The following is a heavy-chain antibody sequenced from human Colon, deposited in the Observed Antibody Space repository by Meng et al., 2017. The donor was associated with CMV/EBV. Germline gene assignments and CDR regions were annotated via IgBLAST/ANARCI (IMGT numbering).Heavy chain of an antibody. CDR3: ARATKSSCWEVLDY. D-gene: IGHD2-2*01. Sequence: VQLLRWGAGPLHPSETRSLTCAVYGESFSGYYWTWSRQPPGRGLEWIGESYYTGSTNYSPSLKSRVTISLDTSKNQFSLKLNSVTAADTAVYYCARATKSSCWEVLDYWGHGTLVTVSS. V-gene: IGHV4-34*01. CDR2: SYYTGST. CDR1: GESFSGYY. J-gene: IGHJ4*01.